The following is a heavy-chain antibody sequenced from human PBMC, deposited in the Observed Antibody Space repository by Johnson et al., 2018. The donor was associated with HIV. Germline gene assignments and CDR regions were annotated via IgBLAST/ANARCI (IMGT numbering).Heavy chain of an antibody. CDR3: ARASVSSPRYSSSSDDAFDI. CDR2: ISGGTT. D-gene: IGHD6-6*01. Sequence: VQLVESRGVLVQPGGSLRLSCAASGFTVSSNAMSWVRQAPGKGLEWVTSISGGTTYYADSRKGRFTLSRDISKDTLYLQMNSLRAEDTAVYYCARASVSSPRYSSSSDDAFDIWGQGTMVSVSS. CDR1: GFTVSSNA. V-gene: IGHV3-38-3*01. J-gene: IGHJ3*02.